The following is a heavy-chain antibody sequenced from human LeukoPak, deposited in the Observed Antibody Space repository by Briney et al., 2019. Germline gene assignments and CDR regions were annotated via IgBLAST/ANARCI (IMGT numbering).Heavy chain of an antibody. CDR3: ARGTNYDDSSGYWDWCDP. CDR2: IHPSWSN. V-gene: IGHV4-31*03. CDR1: GGPISSGGYY. D-gene: IGHD3-22*01. J-gene: IGHJ5*02. Sequence: SQTLSLTCTFSGGPISSGGYYWSWIRKHPGKGLEWIVSIHPSWSNYYNPSLQSRLTISIDTSNNQFSLKLSSATAADTAVYYWARGTNYDDSSGYWDWCDPWGQGTRVTVSS.